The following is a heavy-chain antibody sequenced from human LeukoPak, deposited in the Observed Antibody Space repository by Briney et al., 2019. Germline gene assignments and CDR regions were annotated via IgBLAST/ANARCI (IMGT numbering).Heavy chain of an antibody. CDR2: IWYDGSNK. J-gene: IGHJ4*02. Sequence: GGPLILSCSASGFTFSNSGMDGGRQAPGKGREGVAVIWYDGSNKYYADSVKGRFTISRDNSKNTLYLQMNSLRAEDTAVYYCARELPPVVKFYFDYWGQGTLVTVSS. CDR3: ARELPPVVKFYFDY. CDR1: GFTFSNSG. D-gene: IGHD3-22*01. V-gene: IGHV3-33*08.